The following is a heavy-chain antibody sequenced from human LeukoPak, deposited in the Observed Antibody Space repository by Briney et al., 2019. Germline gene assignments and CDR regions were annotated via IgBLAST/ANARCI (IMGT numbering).Heavy chain of an antibody. J-gene: IGHJ4*02. D-gene: IGHD3-22*01. CDR3: ARYDSSGLDY. CDR1: GGSISGNW. CDR2: FFPGGST. Sequence: SETLSLTCTVSGGSISGNWWSWIRQPAGKGLEWIGRFFPGGSTNYNPSLKSRVTMSGDTSKNQFSLKLCSVTAADTAIYYCARYDSSGLDYWGQGTLVTVSS. V-gene: IGHV4-4*07.